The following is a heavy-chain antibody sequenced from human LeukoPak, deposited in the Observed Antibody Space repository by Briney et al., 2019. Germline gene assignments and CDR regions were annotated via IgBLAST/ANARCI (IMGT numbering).Heavy chain of an antibody. CDR1: GGSIRSYY. V-gene: IGHV4-59*01. CDR3: ARGGRGGYFHH. J-gene: IGHJ4*01. D-gene: IGHD3-22*01. CDR2: IYYSGST. Sequence: SETLSLTCTDSGGSIRSYYWSWIRQPPGKGLEWIGYIYYSGSTNYNPSLKSRVTISVDTSKNQFSLKLSSVTAADTAVYYCARGGRGGYFHHRGQGTPVTVSS.